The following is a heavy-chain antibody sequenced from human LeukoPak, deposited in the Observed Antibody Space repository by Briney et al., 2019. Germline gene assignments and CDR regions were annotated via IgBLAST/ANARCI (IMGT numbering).Heavy chain of an antibody. CDR2: ISSSGSTI. D-gene: IGHD3-10*01. Sequence: PGGSLRLSCAASGFTFSDYYMSWIRQAPGKGLEWVSYISSSGSTIYYADSVKGRFTISRDNAKNTLDLQMNSLRVEDTALYYCARGRGGLASYKDFWGQGTLVTVSS. CDR1: GFTFSDYY. CDR3: ARGRGGLASYKDF. V-gene: IGHV3-11*04. J-gene: IGHJ4*02.